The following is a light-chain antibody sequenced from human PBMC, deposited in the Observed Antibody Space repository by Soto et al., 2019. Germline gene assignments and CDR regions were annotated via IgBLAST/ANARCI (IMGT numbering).Light chain of an antibody. CDR3: QQSYSPPFT. Sequence: DIQMTQSPSSLSASVGDGVTITCRASQTISSYLNWYQQRPGIAPRLLIYAASTLQSGVPSRFSGRGVATNFTLARNRLPPEDFSSYYCQQSYSPPFTFGPGTKVDIK. V-gene: IGKV1-39*01. CDR2: AAS. J-gene: IGKJ3*01. CDR1: QTISSY.